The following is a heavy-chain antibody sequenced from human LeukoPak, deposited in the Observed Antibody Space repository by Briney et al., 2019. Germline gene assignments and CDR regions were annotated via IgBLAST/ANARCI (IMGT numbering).Heavy chain of an antibody. CDR1: GGSINSGGYY. V-gene: IGHV4-31*03. D-gene: IGHD2-15*01. CDR2: IYYTGST. J-gene: IGHJ4*02. CDR3: GREGGYCSGGSCRYYFDY. Sequence: TLSLTCTVSGGSINSGGYYWGWIRQHPGKGLEWIGYIYYTGSTYYSPSLKSRLTISLETSKNQFSLRLSSVTAADTAVYYWGREGGYCSGGSCRYYFDYWGQGTLVTVSS.